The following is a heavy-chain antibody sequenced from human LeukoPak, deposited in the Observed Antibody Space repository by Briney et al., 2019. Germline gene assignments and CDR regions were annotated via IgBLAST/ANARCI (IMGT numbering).Heavy chain of an antibody. D-gene: IGHD6-25*01. CDR2: IFGSDGRT. V-gene: IGHV3-23*01. J-gene: IGHJ4*02. Sequence: GGSLRLSCAASGFIFSSDALSWVRQAPGKGLEWVSAIFGSDGRTFYADAVKGRFTISRDNSKNTLYLQMNSLRAEDTAIYYCAKTRGPAATHPDYWGQGILVTVSS. CDR1: GFIFSSDA. CDR3: AKTRGPAATHPDY.